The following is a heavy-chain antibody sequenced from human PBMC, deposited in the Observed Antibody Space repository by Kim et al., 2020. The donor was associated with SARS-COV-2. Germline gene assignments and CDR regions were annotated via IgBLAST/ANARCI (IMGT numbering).Heavy chain of an antibody. V-gene: IGHV3-9*01. D-gene: IGHD4-17*01. CDR2: ISWNSGSI. CDR1: GFTFDDYA. Sequence: GGSLRLSCAASGFTFDDYAMHWVRQAPGKGLEWVSGISWNSGSIGYADSVKGRFTISRDNAKNSLYLQINSLRAEDTALYYCAKGSEDYGDLLFDYWGQG. J-gene: IGHJ4*02. CDR3: AKGSEDYGDLLFDY.